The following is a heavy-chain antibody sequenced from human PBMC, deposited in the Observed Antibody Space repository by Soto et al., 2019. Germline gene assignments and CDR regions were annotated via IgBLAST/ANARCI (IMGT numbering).Heavy chain of an antibody. V-gene: IGHV4-30-4*01. CDR1: GGSISSGDYY. J-gene: IGHJ4*02. CDR3: ARDRGDYDFWRLDY. CDR2: IYYSGST. Sequence: SEILSLPCPVSGGSISSGDYYWSWIRQPPGKGLEWIGYIYYSGSTYYNPSLKSRVTISVDTSKNQFSLKLSSVTAADTAVYYCARDRGDYDFWRLDYWGQGTLVTVSS. D-gene: IGHD3-3*01.